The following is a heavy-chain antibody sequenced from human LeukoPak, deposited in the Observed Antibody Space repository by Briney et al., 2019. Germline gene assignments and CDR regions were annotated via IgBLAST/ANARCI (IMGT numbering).Heavy chain of an antibody. V-gene: IGHV3-21*01. CDR3: ARDMAGDVVAFYYYMDV. Sequence: PGGSLRLSCAASGFTFSSYSMNWVRQAPGKGLEWVSSISSSSSYIYYADSVKGRFTISRDNAKNSLYLQTNSLRAEDTAVYYCARDMAGDVVAFYYYMDVWGKGTTVTVSS. D-gene: IGHD2-2*01. CDR1: GFTFSSYS. J-gene: IGHJ6*03. CDR2: ISSSSSYI.